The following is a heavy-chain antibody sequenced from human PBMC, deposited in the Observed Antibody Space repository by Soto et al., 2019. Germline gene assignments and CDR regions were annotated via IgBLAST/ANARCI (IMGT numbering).Heavy chain of an antibody. Sequence: ASVKVSCKSSGYSFSNYNFCWVRQAPGQGLEWLGWISGYNGNTNYSQKLQGRVTMTTDSFTSTAYMELRSLRSDDTAVYYCARDKVWGGFDIWGQGTMVTVSS. D-gene: IGHD3-16*01. V-gene: IGHV1-18*01. J-gene: IGHJ3*02. CDR1: GYSFSNYN. CDR2: ISGYNGNT. CDR3: ARDKVWGGFDI.